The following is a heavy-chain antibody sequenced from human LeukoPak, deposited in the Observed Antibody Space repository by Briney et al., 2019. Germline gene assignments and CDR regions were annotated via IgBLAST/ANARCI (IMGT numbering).Heavy chain of an antibody. CDR2: IKQDGSEK. V-gene: IGHV3-7*01. J-gene: IGHJ4*02. CDR3: ARVSRDFWSGYYFDY. Sequence: TGGSLRLSCAASGFTFSSYWMSWVRQAPGKGLEWVANIKQDGSEKYYVDSVKGRFTISRDNAKNSLYLQMNSLRAEDTAVYYCARVSRDFWSGYYFDYWGQGTLVTVSS. CDR1: GFTFSSYW. D-gene: IGHD3-3*01.